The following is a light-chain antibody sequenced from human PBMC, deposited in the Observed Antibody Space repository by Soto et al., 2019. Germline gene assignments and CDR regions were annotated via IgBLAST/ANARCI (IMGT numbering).Light chain of an antibody. CDR2: DAT. J-gene: IGKJ1*01. V-gene: IGKV1-39*01. CDR3: QQSYSTPRT. Sequence: EIRMYQSPSTLSAYIGDGVIITCRASQSITSRLAWYQQRPGKAPRLLLYDATSLQSGVPSRFSGSGSGTDFTLTISSLQPEDFATYYCQQSYSTPRTFGQGTKVDIK. CDR1: QSITSR.